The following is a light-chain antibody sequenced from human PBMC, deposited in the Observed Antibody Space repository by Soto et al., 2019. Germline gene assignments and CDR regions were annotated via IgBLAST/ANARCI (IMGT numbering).Light chain of an antibody. Sequence: QSALTQPASVSGSPGQSITISCTGTSSDVGGYNYVSWYQQHPGKAPKVMIYDVSNRPSWVSNRFSGSKSGNTASLTISGLQAEDEADYYCSSYTSSSTRVFGGGTKLTVL. CDR3: SSYTSSSTRV. CDR2: DVS. J-gene: IGLJ2*01. V-gene: IGLV2-14*01. CDR1: SSDVGGYNY.